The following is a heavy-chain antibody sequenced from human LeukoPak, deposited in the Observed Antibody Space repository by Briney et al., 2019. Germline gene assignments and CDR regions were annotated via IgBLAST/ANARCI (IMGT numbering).Heavy chain of an antibody. Sequence: SETLSLTCAVYGGSFSGYYWSWIRQPPGKGLEWIGEINHSGSTNYNPSLKSRVTISIDTSKNQFSLRLSSVTAADTAVYYCATNNGGYFDYWGQGTLVTVSS. CDR1: GGSFSGYY. V-gene: IGHV4-34*01. CDR2: INHSGST. CDR3: ATNNGGYFDY. J-gene: IGHJ4*02. D-gene: IGHD1/OR15-1a*01.